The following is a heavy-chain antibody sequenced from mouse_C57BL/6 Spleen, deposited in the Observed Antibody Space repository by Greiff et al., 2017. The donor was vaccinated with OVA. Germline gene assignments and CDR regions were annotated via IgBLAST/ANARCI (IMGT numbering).Heavy chain of an antibody. CDR1: GYSITSGYY. D-gene: IGHD2-5*01. J-gene: IGHJ3*01. CDR2: ISYDGSN. Sequence: EVKLQESGPGLVKPSQSLSLTCSVTGYSITSGYYWNWIRQFPGNKLEWMGYISYDGSNNYNPSLKNRISITRDTSKNQFFLKLNSVTTEDTATYYCARSYYSNFPWFAYWGQGTLVTVSA. CDR3: ARSYYSNFPWFAY. V-gene: IGHV3-6*01.